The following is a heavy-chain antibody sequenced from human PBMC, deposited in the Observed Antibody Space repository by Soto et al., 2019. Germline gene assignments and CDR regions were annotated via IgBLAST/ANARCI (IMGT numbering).Heavy chain of an antibody. CDR3: AREGIATAGPHFDY. D-gene: IGHD6-13*01. J-gene: IGHJ4*02. Sequence: PGGSLRLSCAASGFIFRTYEMNWVRQAPGKGLEWISYISSTDNTIFYADSVKSRFTISRDNAKNSLYLQMNSLRAEDTAVYYCAREGIATAGPHFDYWGQGILVTVSS. CDR1: GFIFRTYE. CDR2: ISSTDNTI. V-gene: IGHV3-48*03.